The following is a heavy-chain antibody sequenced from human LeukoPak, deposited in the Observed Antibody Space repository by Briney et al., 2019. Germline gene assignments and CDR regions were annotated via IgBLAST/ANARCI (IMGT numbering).Heavy chain of an antibody. D-gene: IGHD6-19*01. J-gene: IGHJ4*02. V-gene: IGHV1-2*02. CDR1: GYTFTGYY. CDR3: ARDAKLAEAGTVY. CDR2: INPNSGGT. Sequence: ASVKVSCKASGYTFTGYYMHWVRQAPGQGLEWMGWINPNSGGTNYAQKFQGRVTMTRDTSISTAYMELSRLRSDDTAVYYCARDAKLAEAGTVYWGQGTLVTVSS.